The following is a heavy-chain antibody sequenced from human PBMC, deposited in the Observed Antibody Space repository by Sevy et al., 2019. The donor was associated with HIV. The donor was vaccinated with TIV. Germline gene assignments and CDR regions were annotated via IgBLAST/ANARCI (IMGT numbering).Heavy chain of an antibody. V-gene: IGHV3-23*01. CDR3: AKEGGGYYYDSSGLFDY. J-gene: IGHJ4*02. CDR1: GFTFSSYA. Sequence: GGSLRISCAASGFTFSSYAMSWVRQAPGKGLEWVSAISGSGYLTYYTDSVKGRFTISRDNSKNTLYLQMNSLRAEDTAVYYCAKEGGGYYYDSSGLFDYWGQGTLVTVSS. CDR2: ISGSGYLT. D-gene: IGHD3-22*01.